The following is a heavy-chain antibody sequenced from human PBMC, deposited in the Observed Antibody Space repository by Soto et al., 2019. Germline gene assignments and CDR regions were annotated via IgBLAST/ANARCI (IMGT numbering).Heavy chain of an antibody. D-gene: IGHD1-26*01. CDR2: MQPSSGRT. CDR1: GYSFTSLD. CDR3: ARGVTAGVDY. Sequence: GASVKVSCKASGYSFTSLDINWVRQTTGQGLEWMRWMQPSSGRTGYAQKFQGRVTMTRDTSINTAYMELSSLTSDDTAFYYCARGVTAGVDYWGQGALVTVSS. J-gene: IGHJ4*02. V-gene: IGHV1-8*01.